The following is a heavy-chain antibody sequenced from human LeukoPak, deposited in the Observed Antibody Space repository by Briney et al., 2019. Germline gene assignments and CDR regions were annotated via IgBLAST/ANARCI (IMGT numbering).Heavy chain of an antibody. CDR3: ARGLQWLEAFDY. J-gene: IGHJ4*02. CDR2: INPNSGGT. CDR1: GYTFTAYY. D-gene: IGHD6-19*01. V-gene: IGHV1-2*02. Sequence: ASVKVSCKASGYTFTAYYMHWVRQAPGQGLEWMGWINPNSGGTNYAQKSQGRVTMTRDTSMSTAYMEVSSLRSDDTAVYYCARGLQWLEAFDYWGLGTLVTVSS.